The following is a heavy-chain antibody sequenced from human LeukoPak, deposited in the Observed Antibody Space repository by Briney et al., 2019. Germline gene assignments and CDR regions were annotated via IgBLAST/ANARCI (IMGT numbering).Heavy chain of an antibody. CDR1: GGTFISYA. Sequence: ASVKVSCKASGGTFISYAISWVRQAPGQGLEWMGGIIPIFGTANYAQKFQGRVTITADESTSTAYMELSSLRSEDTAVYYCARVGVVAVAATPAHYGMDVWGQGTTVTVSS. D-gene: IGHD2-15*01. J-gene: IGHJ6*02. CDR3: ARVGVVAVAATPAHYGMDV. CDR2: IIPIFGTA. V-gene: IGHV1-69*01.